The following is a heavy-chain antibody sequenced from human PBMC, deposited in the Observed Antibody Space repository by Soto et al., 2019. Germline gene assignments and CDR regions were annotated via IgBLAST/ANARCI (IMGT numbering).Heavy chain of an antibody. CDR3: AKGVGWQGGSGGSRGYYGMDV. J-gene: IGHJ6*02. Sequence: QVQLVESGGGMVQPGRSLRLSCAASGFTFSSYGMHWVRQAPGKGLEWVAVISYDGSNKYYADSVKGRFTISRDNSKNTLYLQMNSLRAEDTAVYYCAKGVGWQGGSGGSRGYYGMDVWGQGTTVTVSS. V-gene: IGHV3-30*18. D-gene: IGHD2-15*01. CDR1: GFTFSSYG. CDR2: ISYDGSNK.